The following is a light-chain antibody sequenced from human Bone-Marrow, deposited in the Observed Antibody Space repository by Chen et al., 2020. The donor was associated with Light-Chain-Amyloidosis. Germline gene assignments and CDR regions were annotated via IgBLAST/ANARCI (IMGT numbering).Light chain of an antibody. J-gene: IGLJ3*02. Sequence: QSVLTQPPSVSGAPGQRVTISCTVRSSNIGAGYDVHWYQQLPGTAPKLLIYGNSNRPSGVPDRFSGSKSGTSASLAITGLQAEDEADYYCQSYDSSLSSYVFGGGTKLTVL. CDR2: GNS. CDR1: SSNIGAGYD. V-gene: IGLV1-40*01. CDR3: QSYDSSLSSYV.